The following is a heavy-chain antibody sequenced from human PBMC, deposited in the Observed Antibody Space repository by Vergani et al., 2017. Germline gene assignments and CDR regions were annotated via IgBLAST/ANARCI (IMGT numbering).Heavy chain of an antibody. CDR2: INPSGGST. J-gene: IGHJ6*02. CDR3: AGDRGTMVRGDNSGMDV. Sequence: QVQLVQSGAEVKKPGASVKVSCKASGYTFTSYYMHWVRQAPGQGLEWMGIINPSGGSTSYAQKFQGRVTMTRDTSTSTVYMELSSLEPEDTAVYYCAGDRGTMVRGDNSGMDVWGQGTTVTVSS. CDR1: GYTFTSYY. V-gene: IGHV1-46*01. D-gene: IGHD3-10*01.